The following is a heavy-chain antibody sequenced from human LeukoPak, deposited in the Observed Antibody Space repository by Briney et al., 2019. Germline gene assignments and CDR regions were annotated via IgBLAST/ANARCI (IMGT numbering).Heavy chain of an antibody. D-gene: IGHD1-26*01. V-gene: IGHV4-39*01. CDR2: IYYSGST. CDR3: ARHEYSGSYYGLSWFDP. Sequence: SETLSLTCTVSGGSISSSSYYWGWIRQPPGKGLEWIGSIYYSGSTYYNPSLKSRVTISVDTSKNQSSLKLSSLTAADTAVYYCARHEYSGSYYGLSWFDPWGQGTLVTVSS. J-gene: IGHJ5*02. CDR1: GGSISSSSYY.